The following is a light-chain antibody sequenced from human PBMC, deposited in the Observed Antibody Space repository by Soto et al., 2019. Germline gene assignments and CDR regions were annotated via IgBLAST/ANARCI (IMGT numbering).Light chain of an antibody. CDR3: SSYTTRSTVV. V-gene: IGLV2-14*03. Sequence: QSVLTQPASVSGSPGQSITISCTGTSSDVGASNYVSWYQQHPGEAPKLMISDVTDRPSGVSYRFSGSKSGSTASLTISGLQAEDEADYFCSSYTTRSTVVFGGGTTVPVL. J-gene: IGLJ2*01. CDR1: SSDVGASNY. CDR2: DVT.